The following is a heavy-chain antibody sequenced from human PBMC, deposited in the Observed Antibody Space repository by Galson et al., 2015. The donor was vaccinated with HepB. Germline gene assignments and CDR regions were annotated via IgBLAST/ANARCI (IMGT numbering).Heavy chain of an antibody. J-gene: IGHJ4*02. D-gene: IGHD3-10*01. CDR1: GYTFTNYG. Sequence: SVKVSCKASGYTFTNYGISWVRQAPGQGLEWMGWISVYNGNTNYAQRLQGRVTLTTDTSTSTAYMELRSLRSDDTAMYYCASGFGELLYAPDYWGQGTLVTVSS. CDR3: ASGFGELLYAPDY. V-gene: IGHV1-18*04. CDR2: ISVYNGNT.